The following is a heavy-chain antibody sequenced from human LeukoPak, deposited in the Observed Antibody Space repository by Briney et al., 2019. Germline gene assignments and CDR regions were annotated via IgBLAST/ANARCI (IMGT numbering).Heavy chain of an antibody. CDR3: ARDYDVLTAYPPTQLFDP. D-gene: IGHD3-9*01. V-gene: IGHV3-7*01. CDR1: GFNFINYW. Sequence: GGSLRLSCAASGFNFINYWMNWVRQAPGKGLEWVANIKQDGSEKYYVDSVKGRFTISKDNAKNSLYLQMNSLRAEDTAVYYCARDYDVLTAYPPTQLFDPWGQGTLVTVSS. J-gene: IGHJ5*02. CDR2: IKQDGSEK.